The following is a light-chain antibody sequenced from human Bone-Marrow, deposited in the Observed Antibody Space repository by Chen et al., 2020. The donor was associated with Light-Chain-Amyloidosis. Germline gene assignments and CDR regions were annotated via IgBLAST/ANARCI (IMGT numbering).Light chain of an antibody. CDR2: EDS. V-gene: IGLV3-21*02. Sequence: SYVLTQPSSVLVAPGQTATIACGGYNIGSTSLHWYQQTPGQAPLLVVYEDSDRPSGIPERLSGSNYGNTATLTISRVEAGDEADYYCQVWDRSSDRPVFGGGTKLTVL. CDR1: NIGSTS. J-gene: IGLJ3*02. CDR3: QVWDRSSDRPV.